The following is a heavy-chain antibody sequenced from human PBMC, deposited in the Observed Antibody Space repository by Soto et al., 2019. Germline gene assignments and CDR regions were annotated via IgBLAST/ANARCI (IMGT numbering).Heavy chain of an antibody. D-gene: IGHD2-8*02. J-gene: IGHJ3*02. CDR3: ANETSTGGGAFEI. Sequence: GGSLRLSCAVSGFICSSYDMSWVRQAPGKGLAWVSTILVAGSQHYEHSVQGRFTISRDTSKNTVFLYMNSLTAGDTAVYYCANETSTGGGAFEIYGQGTLVTV. CDR2: ILVAGSQ. CDR1: GFICSSYD. V-gene: IGHV3-23*01.